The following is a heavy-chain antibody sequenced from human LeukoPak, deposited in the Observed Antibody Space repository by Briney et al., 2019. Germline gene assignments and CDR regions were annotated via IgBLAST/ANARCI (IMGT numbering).Heavy chain of an antibody. J-gene: IGHJ4*02. CDR3: ARWGYYDSRRDFDY. CDR2: IYSGGST. Sequence: GGSLRLSCAASGFTVSSNYMSWVRQAPGKGLEWVSVIYSGGSTYYADSVKGRFTISRDNSKNTLYLQMNSLRAEDTAVYYCARWGYYDSRRDFDYWGQGTLVTVSS. D-gene: IGHD3-22*01. V-gene: IGHV3-53*01. CDR1: GFTVSSNY.